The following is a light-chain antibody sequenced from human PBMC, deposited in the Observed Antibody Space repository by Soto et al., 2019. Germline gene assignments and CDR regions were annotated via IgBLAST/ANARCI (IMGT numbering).Light chain of an antibody. J-gene: IGKJ4*01. CDR2: AAS. Sequence: DIQMTQSPSSVSASVEDRVTITCRASQGISTWLAWFQQKPGKAPKLLIAAASKLQSGVPSRFIGSGSGTDFTLTINSLQPEDFATYYCQHTNSFPLTFGGGTKVDIK. CDR1: QGISTW. CDR3: QHTNSFPLT. V-gene: IGKV1D-12*01.